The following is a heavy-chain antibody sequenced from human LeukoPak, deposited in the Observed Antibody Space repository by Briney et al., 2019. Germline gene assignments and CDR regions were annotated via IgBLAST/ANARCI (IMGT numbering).Heavy chain of an antibody. CDR2: IHISGTT. CDR3: AREDYNFL. CDR1: GGSISDYY. D-gene: IGHD3-3*01. J-gene: IGHJ4*02. V-gene: IGHV4-4*07. Sequence: SSETLSLTCTVSGGSISDYYWSWVRQPAGKGLEWIGRIHISGTTYYNPSLKSRFTMSIDTSKNQFSLKLSSVTAADTAVYYCAREDYNFLWGQGTLVTVSS.